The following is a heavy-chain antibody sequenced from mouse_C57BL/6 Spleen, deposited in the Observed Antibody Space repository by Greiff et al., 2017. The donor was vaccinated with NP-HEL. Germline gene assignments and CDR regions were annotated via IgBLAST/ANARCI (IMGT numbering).Heavy chain of an antibody. Sequence: EVMLVESGGGLVKPGGSLKLSCAASGFTFSDYGMHWVRQAPEKGLEWVAYISSGSSTIYYADTVKGRFTISRDNAKNTLFLQMTRLRSEDTAMYYCANLYYYGSSLYYYALDYWGQGTSVTVSA. J-gene: IGHJ4*01. D-gene: IGHD1-1*01. CDR3: ANLYYYGSSLYYYALDY. CDR1: GFTFSDYG. CDR2: ISSGSSTI. V-gene: IGHV5-17*01.